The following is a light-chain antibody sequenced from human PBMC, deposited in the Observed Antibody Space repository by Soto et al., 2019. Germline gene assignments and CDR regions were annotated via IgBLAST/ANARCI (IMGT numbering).Light chain of an antibody. CDR2: DAS. Sequence: EIAMTQSPATLSVSPGERATLSCRASQSVSSKLAWYQQKPGQAPRLLIYDASTRATGIPARFSGSGSGTEFTLTISRLEFEGFAVYYCQEFNYWPRTVRQGTKVENK. CDR1: QSVSSK. J-gene: IGKJ1*01. CDR3: QEFNYWPRT. V-gene: IGKV3-15*01.